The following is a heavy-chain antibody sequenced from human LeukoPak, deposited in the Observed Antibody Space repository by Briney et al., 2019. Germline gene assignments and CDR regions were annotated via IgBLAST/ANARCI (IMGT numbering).Heavy chain of an antibody. D-gene: IGHD3-22*01. CDR2: INSDGSST. CDR3: ATSSHYYDSRGYYPYYFDS. Sequence: GGSLRLSCAASGFTFSSYWMHWVRQAPGKGLVWVSRINSDGSSTSYADSVKGRFTISRDNAKNTLYLQMNSLRAEDTAVYYCATSSHYYDSRGYYPYYFDSWGQGTLVTVSS. V-gene: IGHV3-74*01. J-gene: IGHJ4*02. CDR1: GFTFSSYW.